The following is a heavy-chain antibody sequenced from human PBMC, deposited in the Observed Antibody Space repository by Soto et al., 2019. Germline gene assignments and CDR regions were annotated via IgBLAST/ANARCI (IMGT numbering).Heavy chain of an antibody. D-gene: IGHD5-18*01. CDR3: ASHLDTASPPGFNY. CDR1: GCTLSGYA. Sequence: GASVKGSCKASGCTLSGYAISWVRQAPGQGLEWMGGIIPIFGTANYAQKFQGRVTITADESTSTAYMELSSLRSEDTAVYYCASHLDTASPPGFNYWGQGTLVTVSS. V-gene: IGHV1-69*13. J-gene: IGHJ4*02. CDR2: IIPIFGTA.